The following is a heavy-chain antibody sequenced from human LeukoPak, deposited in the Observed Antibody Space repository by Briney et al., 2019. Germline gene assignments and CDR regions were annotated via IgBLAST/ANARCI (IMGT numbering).Heavy chain of an antibody. CDR3: ARKQWLAH. CDR2: IYSGGST. V-gene: IGHV3-53*01. D-gene: IGHD6-19*01. CDR1: GFTVSSNY. J-gene: IGHJ4*02. Sequence: PGGSLRLSCAASGFTVSSNYMSWVRQAPGKGLEWVSVIYSGGSTYYADSVKGRFTISRDNAKNSLYLQMNSLRAEDTAVYYCARKQWLAHWGQGTLVTVSS.